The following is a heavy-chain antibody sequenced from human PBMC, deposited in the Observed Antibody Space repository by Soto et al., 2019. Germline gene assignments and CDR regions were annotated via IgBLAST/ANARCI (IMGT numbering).Heavy chain of an antibody. D-gene: IGHD5-12*01. CDR1: GGSISDDTYY. CDR3: ARRIVATETFDY. J-gene: IGHJ4*02. V-gene: IGHV4-39*01. Sequence: SETLSLTCTVSGGSISDDTYYWGWIRQPPGKGLEWIGSIYYSGTSSYNPSLESRVTMSVDTSKKQLSLRLRSVTATDTAVYYCARRIVATETFDYWGQGTLVTVS. CDR2: IYYSGTS.